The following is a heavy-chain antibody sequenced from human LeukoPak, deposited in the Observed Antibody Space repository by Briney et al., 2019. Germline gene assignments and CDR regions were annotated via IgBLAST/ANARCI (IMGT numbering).Heavy chain of an antibody. CDR2: IYYSGST. CDR1: GGSISSYY. CDR3: ARAYSGYRGGWSALIFDY. Sequence: SETLSLTCTVSGGSISSYYWSWIRQPPGKGLEWIGYIYYSGSTNYNPSLKSRVTISVDTSKNQFSLKLSSVTAADTAVYYCARAYSGYRGGWSALIFDYWGQGTLVTVPS. V-gene: IGHV4-59*01. D-gene: IGHD6-13*01. J-gene: IGHJ4*02.